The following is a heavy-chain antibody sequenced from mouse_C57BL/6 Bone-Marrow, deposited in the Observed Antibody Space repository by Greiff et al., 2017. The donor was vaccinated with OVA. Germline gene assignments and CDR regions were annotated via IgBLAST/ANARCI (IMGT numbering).Heavy chain of an antibody. CDR3: AKEPPYYGSSLYYFDY. CDR2: INPSNGGT. CDR1: GYTFTSYW. D-gene: IGHD1-1*01. V-gene: IGHV1-53*01. J-gene: IGHJ2*01. Sequence: QVQLKQPGTELVKPGASVKLSCKASGYTFTSYWMHWVKQRPGQGLEWIGNINPSNGGTNYNEKFKSKATLTVDKSSSTAYMQLSSLTSEDSAVYYCAKEPPYYGSSLYYFDYWGQGTTLTVSS.